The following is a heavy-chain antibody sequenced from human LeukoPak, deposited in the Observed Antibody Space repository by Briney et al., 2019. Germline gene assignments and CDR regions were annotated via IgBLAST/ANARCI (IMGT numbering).Heavy chain of an antibody. J-gene: IGHJ4*02. CDR3: ARSLIADY. V-gene: IGHV4-39*07. CDR2: INHSGST. D-gene: IGHD3-16*01. Sequence: SETLSLTCTVSGDSISDTNYYWGWIRQPPGKGLEWIGEINHSGSTNYNPSLKSRVTISVDTSKNQFSLKLSSVTAADTAVYYCARSLIADYWGQGTLVTVSS. CDR1: GDSISDTNYY.